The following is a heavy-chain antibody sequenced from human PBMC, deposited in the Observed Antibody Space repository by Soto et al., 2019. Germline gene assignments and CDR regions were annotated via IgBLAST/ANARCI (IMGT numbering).Heavy chain of an antibody. CDR2: IIPVFATA. D-gene: IGHD2-8*02. CDR3: ARHSGPQFYYYAMDV. V-gene: IGHV1-69*13. CDR1: GGTLNNYA. Sequence: SVKVSCKASGGTLNNYAISWVRQAPGQGLEWMGGIIPVFATANYAQRFQGRVTITADESTSTTYLELRSLRSEDTAVYFCARHSGPQFYYYAMDVWGQGTTVTVSS. J-gene: IGHJ6*02.